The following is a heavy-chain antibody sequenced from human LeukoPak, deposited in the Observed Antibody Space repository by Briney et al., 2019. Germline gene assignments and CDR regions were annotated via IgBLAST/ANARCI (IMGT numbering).Heavy chain of an antibody. J-gene: IGHJ4*02. Sequence: GGSLRLSCATSGFTFSNYDMIWVRQAPGKGLEWVSSIRGTGGGGNTYSADSVKGRFTTSRDDSKSTLFLQMHSLTAEDTAVYYCTRNGGGLGYWGRGALVTVSS. CDR3: TRNGGGLGY. V-gene: IGHV3-23*01. CDR1: GFTFSNYD. CDR2: IRGTGGGGNT. D-gene: IGHD3-16*01.